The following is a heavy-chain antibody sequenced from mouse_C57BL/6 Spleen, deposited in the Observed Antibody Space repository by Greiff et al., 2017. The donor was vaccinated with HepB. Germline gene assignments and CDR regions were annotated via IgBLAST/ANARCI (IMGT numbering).Heavy chain of an antibody. J-gene: IGHJ3*01. D-gene: IGHD3-2*02. V-gene: IGHV5-2*01. CDR1: EYEFPSHE. CDR2: INSDGGSS. Sequence: VQLKESGGGLVQPGESLKLSCESNEYEFPSHEMSWVRKPPGKRLELVAAINSDGGSSYYPDTMERRFIISRDNTKKTLYLQMSGLRSEDTALCYCADMGGDSSGPFFAYWGQGTLVTVSA. CDR3: ADMGGDSSGPFFAY.